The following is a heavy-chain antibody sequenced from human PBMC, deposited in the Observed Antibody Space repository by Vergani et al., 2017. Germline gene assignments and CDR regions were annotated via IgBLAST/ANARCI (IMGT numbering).Heavy chain of an antibody. CDR2: SYYSWST. CDR1: GGPISSGDYY. V-gene: IGHV4-30-4*01. Sequence: QGQLQESGPGLVKASQTLSLTCTVSGGPISSGDYYRGWIRQPPGEGLGWIGDSYYSWSTYYNPSLKGRVTISVDTSKNQFSLKLSSVTAADTAVYYCARAYYYDSSPDYWGQGTLVTVSS. CDR3: ARAYYYDSSPDY. J-gene: IGHJ4*02. D-gene: IGHD3-22*01.